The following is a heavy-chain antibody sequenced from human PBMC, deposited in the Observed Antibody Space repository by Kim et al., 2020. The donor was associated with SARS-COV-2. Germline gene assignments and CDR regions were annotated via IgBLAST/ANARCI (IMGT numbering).Heavy chain of an antibody. D-gene: IGHD1-20*01. J-gene: IGHJ4*02. CDR1: GFTFSSYS. CDR2: ISSSSSTI. CDR3: ARDEARYNWNLNPPPFDY. Sequence: GGSLRLSCAASGFTFSSYSMNWVRQAPGKGLEWVSYISSSSSTIYYADSVKGRFTISRDNAKNSLYLQMNSLRDEDTAVYYCARDEARYNWNLNPPPFDYWGQGTLVTVSS. V-gene: IGHV3-48*02.